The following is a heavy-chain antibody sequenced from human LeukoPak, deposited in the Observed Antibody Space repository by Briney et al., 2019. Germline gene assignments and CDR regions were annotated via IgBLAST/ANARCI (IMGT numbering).Heavy chain of an antibody. V-gene: IGHV3-74*01. CDR1: GFTFSSYW. J-gene: IGHJ5*02. CDR2: LKSDGSTT. D-gene: IGHD2-15*01. CDR3: TRRVSTTRWFDP. Sequence: GGSLRFYCAASGFTFSSYWMHWVRQAPRKGLVWVARLKSDGSTTNYADYVKGRFTISRDDAENTLYLQMNSLRVEDTAGYYCTRRVSTTRWFDPWGQGTLVTVSS.